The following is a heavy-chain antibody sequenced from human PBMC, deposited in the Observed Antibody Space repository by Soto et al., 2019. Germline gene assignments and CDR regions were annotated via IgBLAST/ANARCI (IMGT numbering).Heavy chain of an antibody. CDR2: INAGNGNT. V-gene: IGHV1-3*01. Sequence: ASVKVSCKASGYTFTSYAMHWVRQAPGQRLEWMGWINAGNGNTKYSQKFQGRVTITRDTSASTAYMELSSLRSEDTAVYYCARVTSTIFAFWFDPWGQGTQVTVSS. J-gene: IGHJ5*02. CDR1: GYTFTSYA. CDR3: ARVTSTIFAFWFDP. D-gene: IGHD3-3*01.